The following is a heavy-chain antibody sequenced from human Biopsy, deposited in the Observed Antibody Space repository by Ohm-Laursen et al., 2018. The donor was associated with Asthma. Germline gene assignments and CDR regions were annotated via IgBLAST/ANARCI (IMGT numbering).Heavy chain of an antibody. V-gene: IGHV2-26*01. D-gene: IGHD3-22*01. CDR1: GFSPSNARMG. Sequence: PTQTLTLTCTVSGFSPSNARMGVSWIRQPPGKALEWLGHIFSNDAKAYSTSLKPRLTISKDTSKGQVVLTMTNMNPVDTATYYCARVHYYDSTGYGADSWGPGTLVTVSS. J-gene: IGHJ4*02. CDR2: IFSNDAK. CDR3: ARVHYYDSTGYGADS.